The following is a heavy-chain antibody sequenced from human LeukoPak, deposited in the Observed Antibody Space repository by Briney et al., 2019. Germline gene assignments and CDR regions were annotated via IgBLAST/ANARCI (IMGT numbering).Heavy chain of an antibody. Sequence: GGSLRLSCAASGFPFSSYAMSWVRQAPGKGLEWVSAISGRGGSTYYADSVKGRFTISRDNSKNTLYLQMNSLRAEDTAVYYCAKQGCSSTSCLLIGFDYWGQGTLVTVSS. CDR2: ISGRGGST. D-gene: IGHD2-2*01. V-gene: IGHV3-23*01. CDR1: GFPFSSYA. CDR3: AKQGCSSTSCLLIGFDY. J-gene: IGHJ4*02.